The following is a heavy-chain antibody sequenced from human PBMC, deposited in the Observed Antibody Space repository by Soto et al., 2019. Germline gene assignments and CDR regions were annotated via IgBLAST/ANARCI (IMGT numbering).Heavy chain of an antibody. D-gene: IGHD2-2*01. Sequence: SETLSLTCAVYGGSFSGYYWSWIRQPPGKGLEWIGEINHSGSTNYNPSLKSRVTISVDTSKNQFSLKLSSVTAADTAVYYCARGVVPAARAEYLQHWGQGTLVTVSS. CDR2: INHSGST. V-gene: IGHV4-34*01. CDR3: ARGVVPAARAEYLQH. CDR1: GGSFSGYY. J-gene: IGHJ1*01.